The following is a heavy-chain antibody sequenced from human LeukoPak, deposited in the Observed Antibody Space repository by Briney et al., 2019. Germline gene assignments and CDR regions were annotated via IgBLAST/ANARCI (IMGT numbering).Heavy chain of an antibody. CDR1: GYTFTSYD. V-gene: IGHV1-8*01. J-gene: IGHJ4*02. CDR2: MNPNSGNT. Sequence: ASVTVSCTASGYTFTSYDIHWVRQATGQGLEWMGWMNPNSGNTGYAQKFQGRVTMTRNTSISTAYMELSSLRSEDTAVYYCARGAPGRYCSSTSCYRGDYWGQGTLVTVSS. CDR3: ARGAPGRYCSSTSCYRGDY. D-gene: IGHD2-2*02.